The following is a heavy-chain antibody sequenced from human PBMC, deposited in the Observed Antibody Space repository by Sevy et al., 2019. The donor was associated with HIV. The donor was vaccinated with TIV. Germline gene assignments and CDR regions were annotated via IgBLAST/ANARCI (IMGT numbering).Heavy chain of an antibody. CDR2: ISYEGTET. CDR3: ARDGGYSITWYHVY. V-gene: IGHV3-30-3*01. Sequence: GGSLRLSCAASGFAFSTHAMHWVRQAPGKGLEWVAVISYEGTETFYAASVEGRFTISRDNSKNMLSLQINSLRPEDTAVYYCARDGGYSITWYHVYWGHGTLVTVSS. D-gene: IGHD1-26*01. J-gene: IGHJ4*01. CDR1: GFAFSTHA.